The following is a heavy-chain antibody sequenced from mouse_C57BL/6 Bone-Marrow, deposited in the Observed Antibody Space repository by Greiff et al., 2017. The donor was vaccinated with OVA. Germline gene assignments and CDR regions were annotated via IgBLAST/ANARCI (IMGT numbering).Heavy chain of an antibody. CDR1: GFTFSSYA. Sequence: EVHLVESGEGLVKPGGSLKLSCAASGFTFSSYAMSWVRQTPEKRLEWVAYISSGGDYIYYADTVKGRFTISRDNARNTLYLQMSSLKSEDTAMYYCTRDGDPYYDYGYAMDYWGQGTSVTVSS. CDR2: ISSGGDYI. CDR3: TRDGDPYYDYGYAMDY. J-gene: IGHJ4*01. D-gene: IGHD2-4*01. V-gene: IGHV5-9-1*02.